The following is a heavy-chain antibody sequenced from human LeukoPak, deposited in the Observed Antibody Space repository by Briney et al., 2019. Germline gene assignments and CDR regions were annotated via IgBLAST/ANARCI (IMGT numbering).Heavy chain of an antibody. CDR3: ARGLGYYYDFDY. V-gene: IGHV1-2*06. CDR2: INPNSGGT. D-gene: IGHD3-22*01. Sequence: ASVKVSCKASGYTFTGYYMHWVRQAPGQGLEWMGRINPNSGGTNYAQKFQGRVTMTRDTSVSTAYMELSRLRSDDTAVYYCARGLGYYYDFDYWGQGTLVTVSS. CDR1: GYTFTGYY. J-gene: IGHJ4*02.